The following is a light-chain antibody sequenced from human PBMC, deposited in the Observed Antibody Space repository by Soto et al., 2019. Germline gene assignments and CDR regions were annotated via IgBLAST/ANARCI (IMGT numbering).Light chain of an antibody. V-gene: IGKV1-33*01. CDR3: QPYYDVPYT. J-gene: IGKJ2*01. CDR1: QDIRNY. CDR2: DAS. Sequence: DIQMTQSPSSLSASVGDRVTITCQASQDIRNYLNWYQQKPGKAPRLLIYDASNLQKAVPSRFSGGGSGTDCTFTISSLQPEDVATYCCQPYYDVPYTFGPGTKLEIK.